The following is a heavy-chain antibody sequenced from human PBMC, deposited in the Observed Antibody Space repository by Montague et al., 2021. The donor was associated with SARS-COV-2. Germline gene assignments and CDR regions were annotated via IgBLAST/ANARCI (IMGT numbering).Heavy chain of an antibody. CDR1: GDSMSGSNSY. CDR2: ISYTCST. V-gene: IGHV4-39*01. J-gene: IGHJ5*02. CDR3: ARLYIQKTLVGASRRRWFDP. Sequence: SETLSLTCSVSGDSMSGSNSYWGWIRQPPGKGLESIGSISYTCSTSYNASLKSRVTMSVDTSKNEFSLRLSSVTASDTAVYYCARLYIQKTLVGASRRRWFDPWGQGTLVTVSS. D-gene: IGHD1-26*01.